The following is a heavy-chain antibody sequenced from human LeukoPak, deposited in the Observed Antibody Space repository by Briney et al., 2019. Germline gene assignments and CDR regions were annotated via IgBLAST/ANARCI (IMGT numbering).Heavy chain of an antibody. CDR2: ISTSGST. J-gene: IGHJ4*02. Sequence: SETLSLTCTVSGGSISSGSYYWSWIRQPAGKGLEWIGRISTSGSTSYNPSLKGRVTTSVDTSKNQFSLNLSYVTAADTAVYYCARGGVDYYGSGTYYLMYYFDYWGQGALVTVSS. CDR1: GGSISSGSYY. CDR3: ARGGVDYYGSGTYYLMYYFDY. V-gene: IGHV4-61*02. D-gene: IGHD3-10*01.